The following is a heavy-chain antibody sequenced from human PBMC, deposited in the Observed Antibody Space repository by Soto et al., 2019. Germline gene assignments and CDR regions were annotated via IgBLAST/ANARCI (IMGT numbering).Heavy chain of an antibody. V-gene: IGHV3-21*01. CDR2: INPSSSHI. CDR3: ARGYCGGGACYLRRDAIDV. D-gene: IGHD2-15*01. J-gene: IGHJ3*01. Sequence: EVQLVESGGGLVMPGGSLRLSCAASGFTFSTYHMNWVRQAPGKGLEWVSSINPSSSHIYYADSVRGRFTISRDNSKNSMDLQMNSLRTEDAAVYYCARGYCGGGACYLRRDAIDVWGQGTMVTVSS. CDR1: GFTFSTYH.